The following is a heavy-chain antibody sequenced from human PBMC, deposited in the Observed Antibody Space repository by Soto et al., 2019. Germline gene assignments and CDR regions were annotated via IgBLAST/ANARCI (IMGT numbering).Heavy chain of an antibody. J-gene: IGHJ2*01. CDR1: GFSFSTHG. CDR2: IWYDGSNK. Sequence: QVQLVESGGGVVQPGRSLKISCAASGFSFSTHGMHWVRQAPGKGLEWVAVIWYDGSNKHYADSVKDRFTISRDNSRNTMYLQMNILRAEDTAVYYCATNVRDGGSYSHWYLGLWGRGTLVAVSS. CDR3: ATNVRDGGSYSHWYLGL. D-gene: IGHD1-26*01. V-gene: IGHV3-33*03.